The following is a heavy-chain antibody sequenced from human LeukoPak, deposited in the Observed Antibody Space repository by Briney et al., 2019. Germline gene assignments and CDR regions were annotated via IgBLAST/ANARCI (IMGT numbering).Heavy chain of an antibody. CDR3: ARVRRVTGPTVSGESYPYYYYYMDV. D-gene: IGHD4-17*01. V-gene: IGHV3-7*01. J-gene: IGHJ6*03. CDR2: IKQDGSQK. Sequence: PGGSLRLSCAASGFTFSTYWMSWVRQAPGKGLEWVANIKQDGSQKYYVDSVKGRFTISRDNAKNSLYLQMNSLRAEDTAVYYCARVRRVTGPTVSGESYPYYYYYMDVWGKGTTATVSS. CDR1: GFTFSTYW.